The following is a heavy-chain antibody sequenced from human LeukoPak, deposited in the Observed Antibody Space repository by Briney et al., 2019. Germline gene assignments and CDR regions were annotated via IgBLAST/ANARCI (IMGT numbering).Heavy chain of an antibody. D-gene: IGHD3-10*01. CDR2: AWYDGSKK. Sequence: PGGSLRLSCAASGFTFSGYGMHWVRQAPGKGLEWVAAAWYDGSKKYYVDSVKGRFTIARDNSKNTVYLQMNSLRAEDTGVYHCARDSYSGSGNYVFDYWGQGTLVTVSS. CDR3: ARDSYSGSGNYVFDY. V-gene: IGHV3-33*01. CDR1: GFTFSGYG. J-gene: IGHJ4*02.